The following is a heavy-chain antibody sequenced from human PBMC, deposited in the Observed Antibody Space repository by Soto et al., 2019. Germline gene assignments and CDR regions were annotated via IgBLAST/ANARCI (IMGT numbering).Heavy chain of an antibody. J-gene: IGHJ4*02. CDR3: AKLVALWDYGSGMVPPVEY. V-gene: IGHV3-23*01. Sequence: EVQLLESGGGLVQPGGSLRLSCAASGFTFSSYAMSWVRQAPGKGLEWVSAISGSGGSTYYADSVKGRFTISRDNSKNTLYLQMNSLRAEDTAVYYCAKLVALWDYGSGMVPPVEYWGQGTLVTVSS. CDR1: GFTFSSYA. CDR2: ISGSGGST. D-gene: IGHD3-10*01.